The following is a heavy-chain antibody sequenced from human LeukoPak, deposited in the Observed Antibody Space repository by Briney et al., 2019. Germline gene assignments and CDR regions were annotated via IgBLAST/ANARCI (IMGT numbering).Heavy chain of an antibody. J-gene: IGHJ4*02. Sequence: GGSLRLSCAASGFTFSSYAMQWVRQAPRKGLEWVAVISFDGSNKYYAASVKGRFTISRDNSNNTLFLHMNSLRAEDTAIYYCARGRGYSTSDYWGQGTLVTVSS. V-gene: IGHV3-30*04. CDR1: GFTFSSYA. CDR2: ISFDGSNK. D-gene: IGHD6-6*01. CDR3: ARGRGYSTSDY.